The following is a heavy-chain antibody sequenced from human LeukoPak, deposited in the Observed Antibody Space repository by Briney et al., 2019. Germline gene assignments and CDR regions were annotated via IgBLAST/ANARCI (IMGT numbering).Heavy chain of an antibody. Sequence: ASVKVSCKASGYTFTGYYMHWVRQAPGQGLEWMGWINPNSGGTNYAQKFPSRVTMTRDTSISTAYMELSRLRSDDTAVYYCARETVEQWLDSYYYYGMDVWGQGTTVTVSS. CDR1: GYTFTGYY. CDR2: INPNSGGT. V-gene: IGHV1-2*02. CDR3: ARETVEQWLDSYYYYGMDV. J-gene: IGHJ6*02. D-gene: IGHD6-19*01.